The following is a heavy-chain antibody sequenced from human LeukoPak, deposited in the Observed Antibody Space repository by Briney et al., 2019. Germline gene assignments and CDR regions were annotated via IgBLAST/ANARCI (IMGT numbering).Heavy chain of an antibody. V-gene: IGHV4-59*11. CDR1: GGSFSSHC. D-gene: IGHD2-15*01. J-gene: IGHJ4*02. CDR3: ARVSGSNYRNYFDY. CDR2: IYYTGRT. Sequence: SETLSLTCTVSGGSFSSHCWSWIRQPPGKGLEWIGYIYYTGRTNYNPSLESRVTISVDTSKNQFSLKVSSVTAADTAVYYCARVSGSNYRNYFDYWGQGTLVTVSS.